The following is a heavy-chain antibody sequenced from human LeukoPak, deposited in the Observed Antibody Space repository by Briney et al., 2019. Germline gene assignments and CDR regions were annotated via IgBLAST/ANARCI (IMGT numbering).Heavy chain of an antibody. D-gene: IGHD6-19*01. CDR1: GFDFSAFG. V-gene: IGHV3-30*03. CDR3: ARGTPSSSGWLYYGMDV. CDR2: ISYDGSNK. J-gene: IGHJ6*02. Sequence: PGGSLRLSCAASGFDFSAFGMNWVRQAPGKGLEWVAVISYDGSNKYYADSVKGRFTISRDNSKNTLYLQMNSLRAEDTAVYYCARGTPSSSGWLYYGMDVWGQGTTVTVSS.